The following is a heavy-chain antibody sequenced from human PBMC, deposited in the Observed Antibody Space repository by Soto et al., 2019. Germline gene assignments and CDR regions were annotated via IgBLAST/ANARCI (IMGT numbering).Heavy chain of an antibody. Sequence: PRGSLRLSCAASGFTFSNYAMTWVRQAPGKGLEWVSAISDNGERTHYADSVKGRFSISRDNSKNTLDLQMNSLRVEDTAVYFCAKAPSIYSGEYQYYFDYRGQGTLVTVSS. D-gene: IGHD5-12*01. CDR1: GFTFSNYA. CDR2: ISDNGERT. J-gene: IGHJ4*02. V-gene: IGHV3-23*01. CDR3: AKAPSIYSGEYQYYFDY.